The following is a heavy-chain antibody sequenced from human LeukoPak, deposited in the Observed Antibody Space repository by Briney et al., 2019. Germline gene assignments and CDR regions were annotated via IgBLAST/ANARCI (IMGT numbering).Heavy chain of an antibody. J-gene: IGHJ3*02. CDR3: ARPYSSGWSGAFDI. CDR2: IYTSGNT. Sequence: PSETLSLTCTVSGGSISSYYWSWIRQPPGKGLEWIGNIYTSGNTNYNPSLKIRVAISVDTSKNQFSLKLNSVTAADTAVYYCARPYSSGWSGAFDIWGQGTMVTVSS. CDR1: GGSISSYY. V-gene: IGHV4-4*09. D-gene: IGHD6-19*01.